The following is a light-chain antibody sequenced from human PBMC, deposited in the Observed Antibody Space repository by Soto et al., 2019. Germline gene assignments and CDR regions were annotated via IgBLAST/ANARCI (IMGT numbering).Light chain of an antibody. Sequence: DIVMTQSPDSLAVSLGERATINCKSNRTLFYPSNNKTYLAWYQQKAGQPPKLLIYWASMRESGVPDRFSGSGSGTDFTLTISRLEPEDFAVYYCQQYGSSPTFGQGTKVEIK. V-gene: IGKV4-1*01. CDR2: WAS. J-gene: IGKJ1*01. CDR3: QQYGSSPT. CDR1: RTLFYPSNNKTY.